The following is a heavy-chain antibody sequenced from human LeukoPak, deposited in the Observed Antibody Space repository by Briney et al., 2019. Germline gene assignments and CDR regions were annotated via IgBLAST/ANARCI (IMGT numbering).Heavy chain of an antibody. CDR1: GFTFSNAW. Sequence: PGGSLRLSCAASGFTFSNAWMSWVRRARGKGLEGVGRIKSKTDGGTTDYAAPVKGRFTISRDDSKNTLYLQMNSLKTEDTAVYYCTTGAEVLVHYYYYGMDVWGQGTTVTVSS. D-gene: IGHD3-16*01. CDR2: IKSKTDGGTT. CDR3: TTGAEVLVHYYYYGMDV. J-gene: IGHJ6*02. V-gene: IGHV3-15*01.